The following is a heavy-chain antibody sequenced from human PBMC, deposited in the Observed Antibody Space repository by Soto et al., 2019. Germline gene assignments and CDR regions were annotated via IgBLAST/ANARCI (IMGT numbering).Heavy chain of an antibody. Sequence: GSLRLSCAASGFTFSSYWMSWVRQAPGKGLEWVANIKQDGSEKYYVDSVKGRFTISRDNAKNSLYLQMNSLRAEDTAVYYCARDRGGWIQLWLFDYWGQGTLVTVSS. J-gene: IGHJ4*02. V-gene: IGHV3-7*01. CDR3: ARDRGGWIQLWLFDY. CDR2: IKQDGSEK. CDR1: GFTFSSYW. D-gene: IGHD5-18*01.